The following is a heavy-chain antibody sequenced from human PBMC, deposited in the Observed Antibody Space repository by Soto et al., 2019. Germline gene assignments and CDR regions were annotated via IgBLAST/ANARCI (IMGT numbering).Heavy chain of an antibody. CDR2: ISSSGSTI. CDR1: GFTFSDYY. V-gene: IGHV3-11*01. CDR3: ATVLQWLLKYGMDV. Sequence: GGSLRLSCAASGFTFSDYYMSWIRQAPGKGLEWVSYISSSGSTIYYADSVKGRFTISRDNAKNSLSLQMNSLRAEDTAVYYCATVLQWLLKYGMDVWGQGTTVTVSS. J-gene: IGHJ6*02. D-gene: IGHD6-19*01.